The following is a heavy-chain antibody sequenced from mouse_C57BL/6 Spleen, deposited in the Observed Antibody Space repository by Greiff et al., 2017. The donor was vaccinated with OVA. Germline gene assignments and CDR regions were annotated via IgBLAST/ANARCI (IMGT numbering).Heavy chain of an antibody. J-gene: IGHJ2*01. CDR1: GYSITSGYY. CDR2: ISYDGSN. CDR3: AREGGGY. Sequence: DVHLVESGPGLVKPSQSLSLTCSVTGYSITSGYYWNWIRQFPGNKLEWMGYISYDGSNNYNPSLKNRISITRDTSKNQFFLKLNSVTTEDTATYYCAREGGGYWGQGTTLTVSS. V-gene: IGHV3-6*01.